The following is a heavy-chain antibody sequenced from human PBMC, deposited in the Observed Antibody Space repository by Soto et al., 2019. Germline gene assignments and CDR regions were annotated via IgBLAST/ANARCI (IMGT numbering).Heavy chain of an antibody. Sequence: SETLSLTCAVYGGSFSGYYWSWIRQPPWKGLEWIGEINHSGSTNYNPSLKSRVTISVDTSKNQFSLKLSSVTAADTAVYYCARGVARPRWDTAMGRRPYYYGMDVWGQGTTVTVYS. CDR2: INHSGST. J-gene: IGHJ6*01. V-gene: IGHV4-34*01. CDR1: GGSFSGYY. D-gene: IGHD5-18*01. CDR3: ARGVARPRWDTAMGRRPYYYGMDV.